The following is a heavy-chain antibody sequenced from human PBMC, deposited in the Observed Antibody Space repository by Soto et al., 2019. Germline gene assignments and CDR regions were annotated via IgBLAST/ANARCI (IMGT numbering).Heavy chain of an antibody. J-gene: IGHJ4*02. V-gene: IGHV1-69*02. Sequence: QVQLVQSGAEVKKPGSSVRVSCKASGDAFSFYTINWVRQAPGLGLEWMGRINPILTMSNYAQKFQGRVTFTADKSTSTAYMVLSSLRSEDTAMYFCATRYGSGYRAFDYWGQGALVTVSS. CDR3: ATRYGSGYRAFDY. D-gene: IGHD3-10*01. CDR1: GDAFSFYT. CDR2: INPILTMS.